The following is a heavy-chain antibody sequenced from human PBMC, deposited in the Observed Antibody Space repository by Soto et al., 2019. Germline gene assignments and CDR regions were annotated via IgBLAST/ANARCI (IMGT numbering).Heavy chain of an antibody. D-gene: IGHD3-10*01. CDR1: GGSISSYY. CDR2: IYYSGST. CDR3: AREISKLGVGYFDY. V-gene: IGHV4-59*01. Sequence: PSETLSLTCTVSGGSISSYYWSWIRQPPGKGLEWIGYIYYSGSTNYNPSLKSRVTISVDTSKNQFSLKLSSVTAADTAVYYCAREISKLGVGYFDYWGQGTLVTVS. J-gene: IGHJ4*02.